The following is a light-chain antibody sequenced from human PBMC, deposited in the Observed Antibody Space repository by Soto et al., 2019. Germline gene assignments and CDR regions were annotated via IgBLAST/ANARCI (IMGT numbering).Light chain of an antibody. CDR2: GAS. CDR1: QSVSSIY. V-gene: IGKV3-20*01. Sequence: ESVLTQSPGTLSLSPGERATLSCRASQSVSSIYLAWYQQKPGQAPRLLIYGASSRATGIPDRFSGSGSGTDFTLTISRLEPEDFAVYYCQQYGSSRWTFDQGTKVEI. J-gene: IGKJ1*01. CDR3: QQYGSSRWT.